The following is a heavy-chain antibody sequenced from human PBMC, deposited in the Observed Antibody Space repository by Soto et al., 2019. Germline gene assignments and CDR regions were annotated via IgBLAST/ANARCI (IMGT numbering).Heavy chain of an antibody. CDR2: ISSSGSTI. J-gene: IGHJ4*02. CDR3: ARVLVGRYCSSTSCRTYDY. CDR1: GFTFSDYY. Sequence: GGSLILSCAASGFTFSDYYMSLIRQAPGKGLEWVSYISSSGSTIYYAHSVKGRFTISRDNAKNSLHLQMTRLRAEDTPVYYCARVLVGRYCSSTSCRTYDYWGQGTLVTVS. V-gene: IGHV3-11*01. D-gene: IGHD2-2*01.